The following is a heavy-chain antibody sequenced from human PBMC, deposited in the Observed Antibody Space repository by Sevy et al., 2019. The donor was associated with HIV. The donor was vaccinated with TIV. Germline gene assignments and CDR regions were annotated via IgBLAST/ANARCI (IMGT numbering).Heavy chain of an antibody. CDR1: GFTFSSYS. V-gene: IGHV3-21*01. CDR3: ARDPGVVVPAAMAYYFDY. Sequence: GGSLRLSCVASGFTFSSYSMNWVRQAPGKGLEWVSSISSSSSYIYYADSVKGRFTISRDNAKNSLYLQMNSLRAEDTAVYYCARDPGVVVPAAMAYYFDYWGQGTLVTVSS. CDR2: ISSSSSYI. D-gene: IGHD2-2*01. J-gene: IGHJ4*02.